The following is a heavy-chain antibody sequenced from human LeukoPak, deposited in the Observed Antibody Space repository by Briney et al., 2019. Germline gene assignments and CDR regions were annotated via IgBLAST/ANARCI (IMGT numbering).Heavy chain of an antibody. J-gene: IGHJ4*02. D-gene: IGHD6-19*01. V-gene: IGHV3-30*18. CDR2: ISDDGSNK. Sequence: GGSLRLSCAASGFTFSNYAMHWVRQAPGKGLEWVAVISDDGSNKYYGDSVKGRFTISRDNSKNTVYLQMNSLRAEDTAVYYCAKDRYSSGWYSDFDYWGQGTRVSLSS. CDR1: GFTFSNYA. CDR3: AKDRYSSGWYSDFDY.